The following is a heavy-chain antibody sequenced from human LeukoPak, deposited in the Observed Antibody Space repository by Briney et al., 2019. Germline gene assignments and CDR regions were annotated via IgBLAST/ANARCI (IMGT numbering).Heavy chain of an antibody. D-gene: IGHD5-18*01. J-gene: IGHJ3*02. CDR1: GFTFSSYG. Sequence: PGGSLRLSCAASGFTFSSYGMHWVRQAPGKGLEWVSSISSSSSYIYYADSVKGRFTISRDNAKNSLYLQMNSLRAEDTAVYYCARVPGYSYGAFDIWGQGTMVTVSS. CDR2: ISSSSSYI. V-gene: IGHV3-21*01. CDR3: ARVPGYSYGAFDI.